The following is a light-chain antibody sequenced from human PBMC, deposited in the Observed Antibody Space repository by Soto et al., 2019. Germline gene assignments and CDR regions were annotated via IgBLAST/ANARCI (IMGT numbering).Light chain of an antibody. CDR1: SPNIGGHT. CDR3: AAWDDTLNAAV. J-gene: IGLJ2*01. Sequence: QSVLTQPYSASGTPGQRVTISCSGSSPNIGGHTLPWYQQLPGSAPSLLIYSDNHRPSGVPDRFSGSTSGTSASLAISVLQSEDEAEYYCAAWDDTLNAAVFGGGTKLTVL. CDR2: SDN. V-gene: IGLV1-44*01.